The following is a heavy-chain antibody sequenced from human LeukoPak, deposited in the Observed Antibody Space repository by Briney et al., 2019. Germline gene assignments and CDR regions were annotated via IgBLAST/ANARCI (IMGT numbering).Heavy chain of an antibody. Sequence: SETLSLTCTVSGGSISSYYWSWIRQPPGKGLEWIGYIYYSRSTNYTPSLKSRVTISVDTSKNQFSLKLSSVTAADTAMYYCARGVGSGGTFDIWGQGTMVTVSS. V-gene: IGHV4-59*01. J-gene: IGHJ3*02. CDR1: GGSISSYY. CDR2: IYYSRST. CDR3: ARGVGSGGTFDI. D-gene: IGHD3-10*01.